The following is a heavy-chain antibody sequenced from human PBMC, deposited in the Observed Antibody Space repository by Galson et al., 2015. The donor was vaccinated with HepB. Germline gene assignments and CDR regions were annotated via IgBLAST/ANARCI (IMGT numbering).Heavy chain of an antibody. J-gene: IGHJ6*02. V-gene: IGHV3-30-3*01. D-gene: IGHD4-11*01. Sequence: SLRLSCAASGFTFSTYAMHWVRQAPGKGLEWVAVISYDGSNKYYADSVKGRVTISRDSSKNTLYLQMNSLRVEDTAVYNCVRARPYSNRGYYGMDVWGQGTTVTVSS. CDR2: ISYDGSNK. CDR1: GFTFSTYA. CDR3: VRARPYSNRGYYGMDV.